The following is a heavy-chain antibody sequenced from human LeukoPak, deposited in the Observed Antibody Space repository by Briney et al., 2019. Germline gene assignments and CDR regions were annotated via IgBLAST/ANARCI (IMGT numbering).Heavy chain of an antibody. CDR2: ISYNGINE. V-gene: IGHV3-30*03. Sequence: GGSLRLSCAASGFSFSDYNMHWVRQAPGKGLEWMAVISYNGINEYYADSVKGRFTISRDNSKNTVYLQMNSLRAEDTAVYYCARELREHGVFDIWGQGTMVTVSS. CDR3: ARELREHGVFDI. CDR1: GFSFSDYN. D-gene: IGHD1-26*01. J-gene: IGHJ3*02.